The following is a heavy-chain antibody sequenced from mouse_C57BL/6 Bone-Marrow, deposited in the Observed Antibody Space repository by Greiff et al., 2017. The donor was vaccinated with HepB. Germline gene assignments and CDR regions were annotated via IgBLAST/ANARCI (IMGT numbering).Heavy chain of an antibody. CDR1: GYTFTSYW. V-gene: IGHV1-5*01. CDR3: TRLVTTGGDYFDY. J-gene: IGHJ2*01. CDR2: IYPGNSDT. D-gene: IGHD2-2*01. Sequence: EVQLQQSGPVLARPGASVKMSCKTSGYTFTSYWMHWVNQRPGQGLEWIGAIYPGNSDTSYNQKFKGKAKLTAVTSASTAYMELSSLTNEDSAVYYCTRLVTTGGDYFDYWGQGTTLTVAS.